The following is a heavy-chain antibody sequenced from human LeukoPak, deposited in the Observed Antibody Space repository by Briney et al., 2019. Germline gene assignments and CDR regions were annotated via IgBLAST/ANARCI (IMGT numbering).Heavy chain of an antibody. CDR1: GLTLRSFA. Sequence: GGSLRLSCEVSGLTLRSFAMSWVRQPAGKGLEWVSAISGDGGSTEYADSVKGRFTISRDNSKNTVYLQMNSLRAGDTALYYCAAMTTAAANAFFYWGRGTVVNVSA. V-gene: IGHV3-23*01. CDR3: AAMTTAAANAFFY. CDR2: ISGDGGST. D-gene: IGHD2-2*01. J-gene: IGHJ4*02.